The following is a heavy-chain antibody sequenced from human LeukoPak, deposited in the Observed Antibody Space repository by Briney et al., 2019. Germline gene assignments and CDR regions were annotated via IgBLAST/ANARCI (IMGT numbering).Heavy chain of an antibody. CDR3: ARVAAAGYSFDY. CDR1: GGTFSSYA. D-gene: IGHD6-13*01. J-gene: IGHJ4*02. CDR2: IIPIFGTA. Sequence: GASVKVSCKASGGTFSSYAISWVRQAPGQGLEWMGGIIPIFGTANYAQKFQGRVTITADESTSTAYMELSSLRSEDTAVYYCARVAAAGYSFDYWGQGTLVTVSS. V-gene: IGHV1-69*13.